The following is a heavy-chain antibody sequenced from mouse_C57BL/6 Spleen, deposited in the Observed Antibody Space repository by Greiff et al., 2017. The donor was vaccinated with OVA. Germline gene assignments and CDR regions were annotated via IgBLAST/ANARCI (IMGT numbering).Heavy chain of an antibody. CDR3: ARGITTVVYFDY. J-gene: IGHJ2*01. CDR1: GYTFTSYT. CDR2: INPSSGYT. Sequence: VQLQQSGAELARPGASVKMSCKASGYTFTSYTMHWVKQRPGQGLEWIGYINPSSGYTKYNQKFKDKATLTADKSSSTAYMQLSSLTSEDSAVYYCARGITTVVYFDYWGQGTTLTVSS. D-gene: IGHD1-1*01. V-gene: IGHV1-4*01.